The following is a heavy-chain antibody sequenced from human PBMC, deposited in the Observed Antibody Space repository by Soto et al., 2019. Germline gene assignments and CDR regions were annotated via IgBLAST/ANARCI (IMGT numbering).Heavy chain of an antibody. Sequence: QVQLVESGGGVVQPGRSLRLSCAASGFTFSSYAMHWVRQAPGKGLEWVAVISYDGSNKYYADSVKGRFTIYRDNSKNTLYLQMNSLRAEDTAVYYCARDHSYYDILTGYYYWFDPWGQGTLVTVSS. V-gene: IGHV3-30-3*01. CDR1: GFTFSSYA. CDR3: ARDHSYYDILTGYYYWFDP. D-gene: IGHD3-9*01. CDR2: ISYDGSNK. J-gene: IGHJ5*02.